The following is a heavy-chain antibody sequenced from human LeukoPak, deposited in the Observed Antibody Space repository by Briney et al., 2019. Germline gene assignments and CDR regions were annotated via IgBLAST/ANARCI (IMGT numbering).Heavy chain of an antibody. CDR1: VYTFTSYG. V-gene: IGHV1-18*04. CDR3: ARSGEYYDILTGYLPVDY. CDR2: ISAYNGNT. Sequence: ASVNVSCKASVYTFTSYGISWVRQAPGQGLEWMGWISAYNGNTSYAQTLQGRVTITTDTSTSTAYMELRSRRSDDTAVYYCARSGEYYDILTGYLPVDYWGQETLVTVSS. D-gene: IGHD3-9*01. J-gene: IGHJ4*02.